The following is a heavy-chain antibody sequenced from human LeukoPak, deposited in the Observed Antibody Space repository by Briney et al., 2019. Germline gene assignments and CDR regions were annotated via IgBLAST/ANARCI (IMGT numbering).Heavy chain of an antibody. CDR2: IYYSGST. J-gene: IGHJ4*02. Sequence: PSETLSLTCTVSGGSISNYYWSWIGQPPGRGLEWSGYIYYSGSTNYNPSLKSRVTISVDTSKNQFSLKLNSVTAADTAVYYCARRAYGSGSFNRYYFDYWGQGTLVAVSS. CDR1: GGSISNYY. D-gene: IGHD3-10*01. V-gene: IGHV4-59*08. CDR3: ARRAYGSGSFNRYYFDY.